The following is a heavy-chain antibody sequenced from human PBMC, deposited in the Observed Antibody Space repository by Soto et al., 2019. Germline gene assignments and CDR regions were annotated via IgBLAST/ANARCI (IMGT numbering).Heavy chain of an antibody. J-gene: IGHJ4*02. V-gene: IGHV3-33*01. Sequence: QVQLVESGGGVVQPGRSLRLSCAASGFTFSSYGMHWVRQAPGKGLEWVAVIWYDGSNKYYADSVKGRFTISRDNSKNTLYLQMNSLRAEDTAVYYCARDFGGQGGSADYWGQGTLVTVSS. CDR3: ARDFGGQGGSADY. D-gene: IGHD3-16*01. CDR2: IWYDGSNK. CDR1: GFTFSSYG.